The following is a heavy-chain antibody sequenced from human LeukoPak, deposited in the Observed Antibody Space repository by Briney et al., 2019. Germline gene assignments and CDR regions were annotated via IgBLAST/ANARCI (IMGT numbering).Heavy chain of an antibody. CDR2: INQKGSEN. Sequence: GGALRLSCAASGFTFSNYWMSWVRQAPGKGLEWVANINQKGSENYYVDSVRGRFTISRDHAQNSVFLQMNSLRAEDTAVYYCARATYYDSSGYWGYYFDYWGQGTLVTVSS. D-gene: IGHD3-22*01. CDR3: ARATYYDSSGYWGYYFDY. J-gene: IGHJ4*02. CDR1: GFTFSNYW. V-gene: IGHV3-7*01.